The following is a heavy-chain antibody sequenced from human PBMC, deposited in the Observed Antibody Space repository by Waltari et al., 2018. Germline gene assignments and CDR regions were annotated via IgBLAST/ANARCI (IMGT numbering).Heavy chain of an antibody. D-gene: IGHD3-10*01. CDR3: ARGLWFGEFEGWFDP. V-gene: IGHV1-2*02. J-gene: IGHJ5*02. Sequence: QVQLVQSGAEVNKPGASVQLSCKASGSTFTAYYMHCVRQAPGQGLEWMGWINPNSGGTHYAQKFQGRVTMTRETSISTAYMELSRLRSDDTAVYYCARGLWFGEFEGWFDPWGQGTLVTVSS. CDR1: GSTFTAYY. CDR2: INPNSGGT.